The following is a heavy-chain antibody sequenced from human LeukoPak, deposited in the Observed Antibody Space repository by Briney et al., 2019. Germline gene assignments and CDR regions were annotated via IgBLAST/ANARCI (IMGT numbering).Heavy chain of an antibody. CDR1: GFPFSTYS. Sequence: PGGSLRLSCAASGFPFSTYSMNWVRLAPGKGLEWVSFISNTSGTIYYADSVKGRFTISRDNAKNSLYLQMNSLRAEGTAVYYCASGRTVYYYYMDVWGKGTTVTVSS. CDR3: ASGRTVYYYYMDV. V-gene: IGHV3-48*01. CDR2: ISNTSGTI. D-gene: IGHD2-8*01. J-gene: IGHJ6*03.